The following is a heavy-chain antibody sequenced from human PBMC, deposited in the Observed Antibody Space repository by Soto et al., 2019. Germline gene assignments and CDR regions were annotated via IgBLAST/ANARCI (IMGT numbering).Heavy chain of an antibody. CDR1: GFTFDDYG. D-gene: IGHD3-9*01. J-gene: IGHJ4*02. CDR2: INWNGGST. V-gene: IGHV3-20*04. CDR3: ARVPHYDILTGPDY. Sequence: EVQLVESGGAVVRPGGSLRLSCAASGFTFDDYGLTWVRQAPGKGLEWVSGINWNGGSTRYADSVKGRFTISRDNAKNSLSLQMNSLRAEDTALYYCARVPHYDILTGPDYWGQGTLVTVSS.